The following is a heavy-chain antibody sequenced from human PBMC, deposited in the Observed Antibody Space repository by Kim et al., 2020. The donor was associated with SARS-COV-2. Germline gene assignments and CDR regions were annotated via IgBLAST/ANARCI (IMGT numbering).Heavy chain of an antibody. Sequence: ASVKVSCSFSGFTIISYGIHWVQQSPGQGLEWMGWINPGNGSPSYAKKFQGRFTMTRDMSTTTAYTDLSSLTSEDMAVYYYARLGYSSAWGYYYGMDVWGQGTTVTVSS. CDR2: INPGNGSP. CDR3: ARLGYSSAWGYYYGMDV. CDR1: GFTIISYG. J-gene: IGHJ6*02. V-gene: IGHV1-2*02. D-gene: IGHD6-25*01.